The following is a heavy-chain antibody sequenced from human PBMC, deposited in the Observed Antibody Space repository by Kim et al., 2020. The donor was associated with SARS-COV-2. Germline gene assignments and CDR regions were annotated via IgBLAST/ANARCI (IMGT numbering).Heavy chain of an antibody. CDR2: IYSGGSST. Sequence: GGSLRLSCAASGFTFSSYAMSWVRQAPGKGLEWVSVIYSGGSSTYYADSVKGRFTISRDNSKNTLYLQMNSLRAEDTAVYYCAKCHRGTAKTDAFDIWGQGTMVTVSS. J-gene: IGHJ3*02. D-gene: IGHD3-10*01. V-gene: IGHV3-23*03. CDR3: AKCHRGTAKTDAFDI. CDR1: GFTFSSYA.